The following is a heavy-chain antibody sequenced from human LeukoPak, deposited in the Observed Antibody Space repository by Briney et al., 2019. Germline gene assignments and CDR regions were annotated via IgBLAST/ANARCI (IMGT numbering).Heavy chain of an antibody. J-gene: IGHJ4*02. CDR2: INHSGGSK. Sequence: GASVKDSCKACGYIFTRYYMHWVRQAPGQELEWMGLINHSGGSKSYAEKIQRRVRMTRDTSKSTVYMELSRVRADDTAVYYCGRDADTAMGFQENNYFDYWGQGTLVSVSS. V-gene: IGHV1-46*01. CDR1: GYIFTRYY. D-gene: IGHD5-18*01. CDR3: GRDADTAMGFQENNYFDY.